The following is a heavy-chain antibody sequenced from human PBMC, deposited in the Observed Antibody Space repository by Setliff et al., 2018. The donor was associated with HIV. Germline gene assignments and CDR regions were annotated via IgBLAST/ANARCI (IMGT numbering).Heavy chain of an antibody. Sequence: GESLKISCAASGFTFTDYYMSWIRQAPGKGLEWVSHIDPFDGRIHYADSVKGRFTISSDTAKSSLYLQMNSLRAEDTAVYYCARDFFRGVDFYYYGLDVWGQGTTVTVSS. CDR3: ARDFFRGVDFYYYGLDV. J-gene: IGHJ6*02. CDR2: IDPFDGRI. V-gene: IGHV3-11*01. D-gene: IGHD3-10*01. CDR1: GFTFTDYY.